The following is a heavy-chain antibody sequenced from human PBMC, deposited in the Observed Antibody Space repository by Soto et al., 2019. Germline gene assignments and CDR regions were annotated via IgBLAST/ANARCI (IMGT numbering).Heavy chain of an antibody. J-gene: IGHJ4*02. CDR1: GGTFSSYA. CDR2: IIPIFGTA. D-gene: IGHD5-18*01. V-gene: IGHV1-69*13. Sequence: SVKVSCKASGGTFSSYAISWVRQAPGQGLEWMGGIIPIFGTANYAQKVQGRVTITADESTSTAYMELSSLRSEDTAVYYCARGIKLGYSSEYYFDYWGQGTLVTVSS. CDR3: ARGIKLGYSSEYYFDY.